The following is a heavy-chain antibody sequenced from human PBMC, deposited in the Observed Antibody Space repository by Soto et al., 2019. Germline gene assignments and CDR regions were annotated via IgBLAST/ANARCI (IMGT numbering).Heavy chain of an antibody. V-gene: IGHV4-34*01. D-gene: IGHD6-19*01. J-gene: IGHJ4*02. CDR2: INHSGSA. CDR3: ARGLITGSHYSGGWYYFDS. Sequence: WTWIRRTPGKGLQWIGQINHSGSASYNPSLKSRVTISVHTSNSQFSLELSSVTAADTAVYYCARGLITGSHYSGGWYYFDSWGQGTQVTVSS.